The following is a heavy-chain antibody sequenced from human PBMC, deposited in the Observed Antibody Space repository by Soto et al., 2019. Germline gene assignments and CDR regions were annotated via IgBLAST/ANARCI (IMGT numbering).Heavy chain of an antibody. Sequence: QLQLQESGPGLVKPSETLSLTCTVSGGSISSSSYYWGWIRQPPGKGLEWIGSIYYSGSTYYNPSLKSRVTISVDTSTNQFSLKLSSVTAADTAVYYCAGLYCGGDCYWNYWGQGTLVTVSS. CDR3: AGLYCGGDCYWNY. D-gene: IGHD2-21*02. CDR1: GGSISSSSYY. J-gene: IGHJ4*02. V-gene: IGHV4-39*01. CDR2: IYYSGST.